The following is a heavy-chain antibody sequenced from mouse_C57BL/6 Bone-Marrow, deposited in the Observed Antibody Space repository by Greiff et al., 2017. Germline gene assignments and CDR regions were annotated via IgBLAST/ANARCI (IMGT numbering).Heavy chain of an antibody. CDR3: ASSGLLWLRLWDY. V-gene: IGHV1-55*01. D-gene: IGHD2-2*01. CDR1: GYTFASYW. J-gene: IGHJ2*01. Sequence: QVQLQQPGAELVKPGASVKMSCKASGYTFASYWITWVKQRPGQGLEWIGDIYPGSGSTNYNEKFKSKATLTVDTSSSTAYMQLRSLTSEDSAVYYCASSGLLWLRLWDYWGQGTTLTVSS. CDR2: IYPGSGST.